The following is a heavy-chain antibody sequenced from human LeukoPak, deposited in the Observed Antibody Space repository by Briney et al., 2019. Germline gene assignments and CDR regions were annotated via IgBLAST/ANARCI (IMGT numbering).Heavy chain of an antibody. V-gene: IGHV4-39*01. CDR1: GGSISSSSYY. CDR3: AGGGTITMVRGVMWAFDI. D-gene: IGHD3-10*01. J-gene: IGHJ3*02. CDR2: IYYSGST. Sequence: NPSETLSLTCTVSGGSISSSSYYWGWLRQPPGKGLEWIGSIYYSGSTYYNPSLKSRVTISVDTSKNQFSLKLSSVTAADTAVYYCAGGGTITMVRGVMWAFDIWGQGTMVTVSS.